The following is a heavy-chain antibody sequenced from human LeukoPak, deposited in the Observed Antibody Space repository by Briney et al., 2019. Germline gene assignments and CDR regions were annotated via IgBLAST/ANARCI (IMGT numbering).Heavy chain of an antibody. CDR3: ARHRSGWKTEHFQH. V-gene: IGHV3-23*01. CDR2: ISGSGGST. Sequence: PGGSLRLSCAASGFTFSSYAMSWVRQAPGKGLEWVSAISGSGGSTYYADSVKGRFTTSRDNSKNTLYLQMNSLRAEDTAVYYCARHRSGWKTEHFQHWGQGTLVTVSS. J-gene: IGHJ1*01. D-gene: IGHD6-19*01. CDR1: GFTFSSYA.